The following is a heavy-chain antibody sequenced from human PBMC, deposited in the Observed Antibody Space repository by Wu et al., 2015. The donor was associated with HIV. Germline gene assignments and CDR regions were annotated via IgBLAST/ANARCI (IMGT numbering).Heavy chain of an antibody. CDR1: GGTFSSYA. V-gene: IGHV1-69*13. J-gene: IGHJ3*02. D-gene: IGHD1-14*01. CDR3: ARSLGKHPSNRLDAFXI. Sequence: QVQLVQSGAEVKKPGSSVKVSCKASGGTFSSYAISWVRQAPGQGLEWMRRIIPIFGTANYAQKFQGRVTITADESTSTAYMELSSLRSEDTAVYYCARSLGKHPSNRLDAFXIWARTMVTSLQ. CDR2: IIPIFGTA.